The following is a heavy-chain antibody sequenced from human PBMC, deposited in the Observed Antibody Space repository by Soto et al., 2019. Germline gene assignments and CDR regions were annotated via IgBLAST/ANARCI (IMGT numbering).Heavy chain of an antibody. J-gene: IGHJ6*02. Sequence: GGSLRLFCAASGVTFSSYSMDWDGQAPGKGMEWVSSISSSSSYIYYADSVKGRFTISRDNAKNSLYLQMNSLRAEDTAVYYCARDPRDYGDYLDYYYGMDVWGQGTTVTVSS. CDR1: GVTFSSYS. D-gene: IGHD4-17*01. CDR3: ARDPRDYGDYLDYYYGMDV. V-gene: IGHV3-21*01. CDR2: ISSSSSYI.